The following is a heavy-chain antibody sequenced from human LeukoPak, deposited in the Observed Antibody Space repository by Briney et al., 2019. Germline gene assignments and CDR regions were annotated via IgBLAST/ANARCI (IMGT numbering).Heavy chain of an antibody. D-gene: IGHD3-22*01. CDR2: ISHSGST. CDR1: GGSFSGYY. CDR3: ARGLRRWITMIVTNWFDP. Sequence: SETLSLTCAVYGGSFSGYYWSWIRQPPGKGLEWIGEISHSGSTNYNPSLKSRVTISVDTSKNQFSLKLSSVTAADTAVYYCARGLRRWITMIVTNWFDPWGQGTLVTVSS. V-gene: IGHV4-34*01. J-gene: IGHJ5*02.